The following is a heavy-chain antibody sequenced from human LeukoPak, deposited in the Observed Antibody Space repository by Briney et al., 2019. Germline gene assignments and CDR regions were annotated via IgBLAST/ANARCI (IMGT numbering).Heavy chain of an antibody. Sequence: GGSLRLSCAASGFTFSTYTMNWVRQAPGKGLEWVSSISSIGSTIYYADSVKGRFTISRDNAKNSLYLQMNSLRAEDTAVHYCARDSYSSSSYYFDYWGQGTLVTVSS. V-gene: IGHV3-48*01. D-gene: IGHD6-6*01. J-gene: IGHJ4*02. CDR1: GFTFSTYT. CDR2: ISSIGSTI. CDR3: ARDSYSSSSYYFDY.